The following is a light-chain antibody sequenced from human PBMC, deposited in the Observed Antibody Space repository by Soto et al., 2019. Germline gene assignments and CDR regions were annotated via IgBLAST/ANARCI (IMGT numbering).Light chain of an antibody. V-gene: IGKV3-15*01. Sequence: ETVMTQSPATLSVSPGQGASLSCRATESINQNLACYPQTPSPAPWLLIHGASYRATGIPDRFSGRGSGTEFTLAISRLPSEDFAVYYCQRYNTWPLTFGGGTKVDI. J-gene: IGKJ4*01. CDR3: QRYNTWPLT. CDR2: GAS. CDR1: ESINQN.